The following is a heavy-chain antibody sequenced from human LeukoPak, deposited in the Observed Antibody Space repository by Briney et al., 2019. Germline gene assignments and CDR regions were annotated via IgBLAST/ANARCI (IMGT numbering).Heavy chain of an antibody. CDR1: GGSISSYY. D-gene: IGHD3-22*01. J-gene: IGHJ4*02. V-gene: IGHV4-59*01. CDR3: ARARLDSSGRFDY. Sequence: SETLSLTCTVSGGSISSYYWSWIREPPGKGLEWIGYIYYGGSTDYNPSLESRVTISKDTSKTQFSLRLSSVTAADTAVYYCARARLDSSGRFDYWGQGTLVTVSS. CDR2: IYYGGST.